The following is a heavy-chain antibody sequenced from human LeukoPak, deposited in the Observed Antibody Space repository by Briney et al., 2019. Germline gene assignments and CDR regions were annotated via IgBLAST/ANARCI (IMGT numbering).Heavy chain of an antibody. Sequence: GASVKVSCKASGGTFSSYAISWVRQAPGQGLEWTGGIIPIFGTANYAQKFQGRVTITADKSTSTAYMELSSLRSEDTAVYYWARGRRLRGRVTLNYYFYDYMDVWGKGTTVTISS. J-gene: IGHJ6*03. CDR1: GGTFSSYA. D-gene: IGHD3-10*01. V-gene: IGHV1-69*06. CDR3: ARGRRLRGRVTLNYYFYDYMDV. CDR2: IIPIFGTA.